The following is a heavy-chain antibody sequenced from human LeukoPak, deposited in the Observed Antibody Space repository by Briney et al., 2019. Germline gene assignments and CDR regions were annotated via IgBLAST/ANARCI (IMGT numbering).Heavy chain of an antibody. CDR2: IYPCDSDT. CDR3: ARTYDLTDSTFDY. J-gene: IGHJ4*02. Sequence: GESLKISCKGSGYSFTSYWIGWVRQMPGKGLEWMGIIYPCDSDTRYSPSFQGQVTISADKSISTAYLQWSSLKASDTAMYYFARTYDLTDSTFDYWGQGTLVTVSS. D-gene: IGHD3-3*01. V-gene: IGHV5-51*01. CDR1: GYSFTSYW.